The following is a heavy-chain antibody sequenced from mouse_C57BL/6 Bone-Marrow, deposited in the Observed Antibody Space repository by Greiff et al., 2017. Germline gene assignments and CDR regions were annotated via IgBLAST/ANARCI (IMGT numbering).Heavy chain of an antibody. Sequence: EVQLQQSGAELVRPGASVKLSCTASGFNIKDYCMHWVKQRPEQGLEWIGRIDPEDGGTEYDPKFQGKATMTADTSSNTAYLQLSRLTSEDTAVYYCTTAAFYCSSPSYFDYWGQGTTLTVSS. CDR3: TTAAFYCSSPSYFDY. J-gene: IGHJ2*01. V-gene: IGHV14-1*01. CDR2: IDPEDGGT. CDR1: GFNIKDYC. D-gene: IGHD1-1*01.